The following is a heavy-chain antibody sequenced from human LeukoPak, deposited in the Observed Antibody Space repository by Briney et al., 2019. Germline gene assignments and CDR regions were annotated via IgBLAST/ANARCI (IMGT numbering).Heavy chain of an antibody. CDR2: ISSSGGTT. D-gene: IGHD1-26*01. CDR3: AKEDPGATFDC. CDR1: GFTFSSYA. J-gene: IGHJ4*02. Sequence: GGSLRLSCAASGFTFSSYAMNWVRQAPGKGLEWVSGISSSGGTTYYADSVKGRFTISRDNSKNTLYLQMNSLRGEDTAVYYCAKEDPGATFDCWGQGTLATVSS. V-gene: IGHV3-23*01.